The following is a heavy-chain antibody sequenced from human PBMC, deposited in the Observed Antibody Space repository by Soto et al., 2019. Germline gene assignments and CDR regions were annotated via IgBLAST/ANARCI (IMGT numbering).Heavy chain of an antibody. D-gene: IGHD4-17*01. V-gene: IGHV1-69*13. J-gene: IGHJ4*02. CDR2: IIPIFGTA. CDR3: ARVYGGNSGPTDY. Sequence: SVKVSCKASGGTFSSYAISWVRQAPGQGLEWMGGIIPIFGTANYAQKFQGRVTITADESTSTAYMELSSLRSEDTAVYYCARVYGGNSGPTDYWGQGTLVTVSS. CDR1: GGTFSSYA.